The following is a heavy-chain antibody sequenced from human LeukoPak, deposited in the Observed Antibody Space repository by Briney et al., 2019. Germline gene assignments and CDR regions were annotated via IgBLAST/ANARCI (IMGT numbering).Heavy chain of an antibody. J-gene: IGHJ6*03. V-gene: IGHV4-34*01. CDR1: GGSFSGYY. CDR2: INHSGST. CDR3: ASDSSSWYGGYYYYYMDV. D-gene: IGHD6-13*01. Sequence: SETLSLTCAVYGGSFSGYYWSWIRQPPGKGLEWIGEINHSGSTNYNPSLKSRVTISVDTSKNQFSLKLSSVTAADTAVYYCASDSSSWYGGYYYYYMDVWGKGTTVTVSS.